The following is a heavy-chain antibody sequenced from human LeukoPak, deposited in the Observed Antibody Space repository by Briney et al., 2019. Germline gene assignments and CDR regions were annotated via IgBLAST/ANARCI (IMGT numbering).Heavy chain of an antibody. J-gene: IGHJ5*02. Sequence: PGGSLRLSCAASGFNLTDYWMSWVRQAPGKGLEWVSAISNDGGGTNYADFVKGRFTISRDNSKNTLFLQMNSLRAEDTALYYCAKGSSGYFVDLWGQGTLVTVSS. V-gene: IGHV3-23*01. CDR2: ISNDGGGT. D-gene: IGHD3-22*01. CDR1: GFNLTDYW. CDR3: AKGSSGYFVDL.